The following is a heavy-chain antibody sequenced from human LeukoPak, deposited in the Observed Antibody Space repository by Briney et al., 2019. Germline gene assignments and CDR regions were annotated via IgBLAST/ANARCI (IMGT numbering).Heavy chain of an antibody. J-gene: IGHJ4*02. Sequence: GGSLRLSCAASGFTFSTYAMGWVRHTPGNGLEWVSSIKGGGGDPFYADSVKGRFTISRDNSKKTLFLHLNSLRAEDSAVYYCAKGGHDFNPFYWWGQGTLVTVSS. CDR1: GFTFSTYA. CDR3: AKGGHDFNPFYW. CDR2: IKGGGGDP. V-gene: IGHV3-23*01. D-gene: IGHD2-21*02.